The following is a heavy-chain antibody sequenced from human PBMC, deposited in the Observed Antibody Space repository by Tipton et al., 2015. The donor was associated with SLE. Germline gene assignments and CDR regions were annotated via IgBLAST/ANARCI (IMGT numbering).Heavy chain of an antibody. CDR1: GGSISSYY. Sequence: TLSLTCTVSGGSISSYYWSWIRQPPGKGLEWIGYIYYSGSTNYNPSLKSRVTISVDTSKNQFSLKLSSVTAADTAVYYCARVTNYCNGGICYGFYFEYWGQGTLVTVSS. V-gene: IGHV4-59*01. J-gene: IGHJ4*02. CDR3: ARVTNYCNGGICYGFYFEY. D-gene: IGHD2-15*01. CDR2: IYYSGST.